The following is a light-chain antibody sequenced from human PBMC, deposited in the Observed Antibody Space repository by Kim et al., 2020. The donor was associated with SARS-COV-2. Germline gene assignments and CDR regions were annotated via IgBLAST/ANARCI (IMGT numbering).Light chain of an antibody. Sequence: VALGQTARITCGGNNIGSKNVHWYQQKPGPAPVLVIYNNSNRPSGIPERFSGSNSGNTATLTISRAQAGDEADYYCQLWDSSTYVLFGGGTQLTVL. V-gene: IGLV3-9*01. CDR1: NIGSKN. CDR3: QLWDSSTYVL. CDR2: NNS. J-gene: IGLJ2*01.